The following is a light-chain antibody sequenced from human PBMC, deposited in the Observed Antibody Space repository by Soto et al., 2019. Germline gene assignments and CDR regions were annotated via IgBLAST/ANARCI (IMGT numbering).Light chain of an antibody. Sequence: EIVMTQSPATLSVSPGETATLSCRASQSVTYNLAWYQQKPGQGPRLLIYGAFTRATGIPARFSGSGSGTEFTLTISSLQSEDCAVYDCQQYKNWPPLTFGGGTKVEIK. CDR1: QSVTYN. V-gene: IGKV3-15*01. J-gene: IGKJ4*01. CDR3: QQYKNWPPLT. CDR2: GAF.